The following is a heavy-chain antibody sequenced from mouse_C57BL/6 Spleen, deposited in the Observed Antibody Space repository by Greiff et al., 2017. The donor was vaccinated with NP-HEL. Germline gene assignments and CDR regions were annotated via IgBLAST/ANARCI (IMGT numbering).Heavy chain of an antibody. Sequence: VQLQQPGAELVRPGTSVKLSCKASGYTFTSYWMHWVKQRPGQGLEWIGVIDPSDSYTNYNQKFKGKATLTVDTSSSTAYMQLSSLTSEDSAVYYCARGDYDGGSYWYFDVWGTGTTVTVSS. D-gene: IGHD2-4*01. J-gene: IGHJ1*03. V-gene: IGHV1-59*01. CDR2: IDPSDSYT. CDR1: GYTFTSYW. CDR3: ARGDYDGGSYWYFDV.